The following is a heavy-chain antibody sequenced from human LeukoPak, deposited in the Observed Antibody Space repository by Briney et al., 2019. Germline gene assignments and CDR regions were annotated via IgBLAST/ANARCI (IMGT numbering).Heavy chain of an antibody. V-gene: IGHV4-38-2*02. J-gene: IGHJ4*02. CDR3: ARGDRPWEFQHRGGKFDD. CDR1: GYSISNGYY. D-gene: IGHD1-26*01. CDR2: ISHSGNP. Sequence: SETLSLTCSVSGYSISNGYYWGWIRQPPGKGLEWIGTISHSGNPYYNPSLRTRVTISLDTSKNQFSVRLSSVTAADTAVYYCARGDRPWEFQHRGGKFDDWGQGTLVTVSS.